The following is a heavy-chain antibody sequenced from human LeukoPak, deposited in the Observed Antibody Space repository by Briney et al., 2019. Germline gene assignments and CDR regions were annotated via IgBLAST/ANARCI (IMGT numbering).Heavy chain of an antibody. CDR2: ISAYNGNT. Sequence: GASVKVSCKASGYTFTSYGISWVRQAPGQGLEWMGWISAYNGNTKYAQKLQGSVTMTKDTSTSTAYVEPRRLRSEDTAVYYGAREREAGGYDFWRGWRGPNGFDPWGQGTLVTVSS. D-gene: IGHD3-3*01. J-gene: IGHJ5*02. V-gene: IGHV1-18*01. CDR1: GYTFTSYG. CDR3: AREREAGGYDFWRGWRGPNGFDP.